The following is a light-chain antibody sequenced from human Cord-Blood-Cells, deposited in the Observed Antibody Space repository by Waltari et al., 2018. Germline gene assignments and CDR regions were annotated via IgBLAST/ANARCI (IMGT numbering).Light chain of an antibody. Sequence: DIVMTQSPDSLAVSVGEGATNNCQSSQSVLYRSNNKNNLAWYQQKPGQPPKLLIYWASTRESGVPDRFSGSGSGTDFTLTISSLQAEDVAVYYCQQYYSTPYTFGQGTKLEIK. CDR3: QQYYSTPYT. J-gene: IGKJ2*01. V-gene: IGKV4-1*01. CDR2: WAS. CDR1: QSVLYRSNNKNN.